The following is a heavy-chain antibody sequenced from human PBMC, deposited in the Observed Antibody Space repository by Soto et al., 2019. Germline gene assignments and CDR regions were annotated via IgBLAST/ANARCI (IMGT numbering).Heavy chain of an antibody. CDR1: GYTFTSYD. J-gene: IGHJ6*03. Sequence: QVQLVQSGAEVKKPGASVKVSCKASGYTFTSYDINWVRQATGQGLEWMGWMNPNSGNTGYAQKFQGRVTMTRNTSISTAYMELSRQRSEDTAVYYCARVSGYCSSTSCYDYYYYYYMDVWGKGTTVTVSS. CDR3: ARVSGYCSSTSCYDYYYYYYMDV. CDR2: MNPNSGNT. D-gene: IGHD2-2*03. V-gene: IGHV1-8*01.